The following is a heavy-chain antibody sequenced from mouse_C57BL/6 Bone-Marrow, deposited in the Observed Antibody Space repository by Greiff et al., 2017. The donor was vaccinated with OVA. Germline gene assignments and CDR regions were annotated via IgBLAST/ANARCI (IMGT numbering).Heavy chain of an antibody. CDR1: GYTFTSYT. V-gene: IGHV1-4*01. CDR3: TRGYYFDY. Sequence: VKLVESGAELARPGASVKMSCKASGYTFTSYTIHWVKQRPGKGLEWIGYIDPTNDYTNYNQKFKGKATLTADKSSSTAYMQLSSLTSEDSAVYYCTRGYYFDYWGQGTTLTVSS. J-gene: IGHJ2*01. CDR2: IDPTNDYT.